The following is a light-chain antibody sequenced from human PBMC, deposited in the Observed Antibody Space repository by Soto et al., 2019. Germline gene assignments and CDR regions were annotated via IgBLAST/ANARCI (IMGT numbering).Light chain of an antibody. V-gene: IGKV3-11*01. CDR3: HQRGNWHFFT. CDR2: DAS. Sequence: EIVLTQSPATLSLSPGERATLSCRASQRVSNRLAWYQQKPGQAPRLLIFDASNRATGVPARFSGSGSATDFTRTMYRLEPEDFAVYYCHQRGNWHFFTFGPEIKVDVK. J-gene: IGKJ3*01. CDR1: QRVSNR.